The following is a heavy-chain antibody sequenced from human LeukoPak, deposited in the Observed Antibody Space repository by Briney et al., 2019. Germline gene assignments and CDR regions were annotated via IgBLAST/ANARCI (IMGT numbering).Heavy chain of an antibody. CDR3: ARDTFSGYAPYFDP. Sequence: GGSLRLSCAASGFTFSSYWMHWVRQAPGKGLVWVSRINSDGSSTSYADSVKGRFTISRDNAKNTLYLQMSSLRAEDTAVYYCARDTFSGYAPYFDPWGQGTLVTVSS. CDR2: INSDGSST. V-gene: IGHV3-74*01. D-gene: IGHD5-12*01. CDR1: GFTFSSYW. J-gene: IGHJ5*02.